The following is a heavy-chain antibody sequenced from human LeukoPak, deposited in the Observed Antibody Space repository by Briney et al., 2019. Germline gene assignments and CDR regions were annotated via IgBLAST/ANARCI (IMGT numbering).Heavy chain of an antibody. CDR2: LYSGGNT. J-gene: IGHJ4*02. CDR3: ARRAGYYSQPYDY. CDR1: GLTVISNC. V-gene: IGHV3-53*01. D-gene: IGHD3-22*01. Sequence: PAGSLRLSCAASGLTVISNCMSWVPQAPGKGLEWVSFLYSGGNTYYADSVKGRFTISRDNSNNTFNLQMNSLSAEEAAVYFCARRAGYYSQPYDYWGQGTLVTVSS.